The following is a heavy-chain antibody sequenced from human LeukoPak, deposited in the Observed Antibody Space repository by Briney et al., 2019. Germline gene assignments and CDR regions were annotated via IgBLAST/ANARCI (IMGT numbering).Heavy chain of an antibody. D-gene: IGHD3-22*01. CDR1: GYTLTGYC. CDR2: INPNSGGT. CDR3: ASGDYDSSGYPSYYYYGMDV. Sequence: ASVKVSCRASGYTLTGYCMHWVRQAPGQGLEWMGWINPNSGGTNYAQKFQGRVTMTRDTSISTAYMELSRLRSDDTAVYYCASGDYDSSGYPSYYYYGMDVWGQGTTVTVSS. J-gene: IGHJ6*02. V-gene: IGHV1-2*02.